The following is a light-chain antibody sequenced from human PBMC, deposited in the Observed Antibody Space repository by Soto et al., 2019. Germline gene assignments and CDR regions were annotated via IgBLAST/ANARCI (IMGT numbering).Light chain of an antibody. CDR2: GAS. J-gene: IGKJ1*01. Sequence: IVLTQSPGTLSLSPGERGALSCRASQSVSSNYVAWYQQKPGQAPRLLISGASNRATGTPDRFRGSGSGTDFTLTITSPEPEDFAVYYCHQYGSAPWTVGQGTKVDIK. V-gene: IGKV3-20*01. CDR1: QSVSSNY. CDR3: HQYGSAPWT.